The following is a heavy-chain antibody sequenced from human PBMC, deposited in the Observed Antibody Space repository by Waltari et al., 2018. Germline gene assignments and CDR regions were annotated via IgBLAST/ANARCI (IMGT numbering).Heavy chain of an antibody. D-gene: IGHD1-26*01. V-gene: IGHV4-30-4*08. Sequence: QVQLQDSGPGRVKPSQTLSLPGTFSCGSISSGCSYWTLVRQPPGKCLEWIGYIYYSGSTYYNPSLKSRVTISVDTSKNQFSLKLSSVTAADTAVYYCARSSGSYVGYFDYWGQGTLVTVSS. CDR1: CGSISSGCSY. J-gene: IGHJ4*02. CDR2: IYYSGST. CDR3: ARSSGSYVGYFDY.